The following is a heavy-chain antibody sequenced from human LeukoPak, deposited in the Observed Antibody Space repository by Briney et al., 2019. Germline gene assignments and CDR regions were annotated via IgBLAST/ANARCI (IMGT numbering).Heavy chain of an antibody. J-gene: IGHJ4*02. CDR2: ISSSGSTI. Sequence: GGSLRLSCAASGFTFSSYEMNWVRQAPGPGLEWVSYISSSGSTIYYADSVKGRFTISRDNAKNTLYLQMNSLRAEDTAVYYCARGSPQDFFDYWGQGTLVTVSS. CDR1: GFTFSSYE. V-gene: IGHV3-48*03. CDR3: ARGSPQDFFDY.